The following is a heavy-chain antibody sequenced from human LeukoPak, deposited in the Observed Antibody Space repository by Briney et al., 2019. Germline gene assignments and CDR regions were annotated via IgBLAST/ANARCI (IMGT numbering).Heavy chain of an antibody. Sequence: GGSLRLSWAASGFTFSGHSKDRGRQAPGEGLEWVANINLDGSERFYVDFVKGRFTISRDNADNSMYLQMNSLRAEDTAVYYCGRVIAGAIDYWGQGTLVTVSS. CDR1: GFTFSGHS. CDR2: INLDGSER. CDR3: GRVIAGAIDY. D-gene: IGHD6-13*01. V-gene: IGHV3-7*01. J-gene: IGHJ4*02.